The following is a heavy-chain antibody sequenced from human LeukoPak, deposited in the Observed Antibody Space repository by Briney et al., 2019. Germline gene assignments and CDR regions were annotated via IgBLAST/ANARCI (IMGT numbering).Heavy chain of an antibody. J-gene: IGHJ4*02. D-gene: IGHD3-22*01. V-gene: IGHV3-49*04. CDR3: TNANYYDSSGHDY. Sequence: GGSLRLSCTASGFTFGDYAMSWVRQAPGKGLEWVGFIRSKAYGGTTEYAASVKGRFTISRDDSKSIAYLQMNSLKTEDTAVYYCTNANYYDSSGHDYWGQGTLVIVSS. CDR1: GFTFGDYA. CDR2: IRSKAYGGTT.